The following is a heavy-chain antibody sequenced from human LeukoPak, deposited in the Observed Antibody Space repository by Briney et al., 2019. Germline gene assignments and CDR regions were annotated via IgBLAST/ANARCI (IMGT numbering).Heavy chain of an antibody. D-gene: IGHD3-10*01. J-gene: IGHJ6*03. Sequence: PGGSLRLSCAASGFTFSSYGMHWVRQAPGKGLEWVAFIRYDGSNKYYADSVKGRFTISRDNSKNTLYLQMNSLRDEDTAVYYCAKEYQGSGSYRYYYYYMDVWGKGTTVTVSS. CDR2: IRYDGSNK. CDR3: AKEYQGSGSYRYYYYYMDV. CDR1: GFTFSSYG. V-gene: IGHV3-30*02.